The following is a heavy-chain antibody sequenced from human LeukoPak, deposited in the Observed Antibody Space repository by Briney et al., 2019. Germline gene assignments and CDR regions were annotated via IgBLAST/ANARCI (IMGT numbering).Heavy chain of an antibody. CDR3: ARAELRYFDWNWFDP. CDR2: TYYRSKWYN. D-gene: IGHD3-9*01. CDR1: GYSVSSNSAA. V-gene: IGHV6-1*01. Sequence: SQTLSLTCAISGYSVSSNSAACNWIRQSPSRGLEWLVRTYYRSKWYNDYAVSVKSRITINPDTSKNQFSLQANSVTPEDTAVYYCARAELRYFDWNWFDPWGQGTLVTVSS. J-gene: IGHJ5*02.